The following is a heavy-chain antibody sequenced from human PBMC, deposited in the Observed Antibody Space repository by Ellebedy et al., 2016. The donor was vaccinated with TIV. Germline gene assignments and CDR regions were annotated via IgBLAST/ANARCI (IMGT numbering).Heavy chain of an antibody. CDR1: GFTFSSYG. D-gene: IGHD1-26*01. CDR3: AKDLRPGATKIFYYYYGMDV. V-gene: IGHV3-33*06. Sequence: GGSLRLXXAASGFTFSSYGMHWVRQAPGKRLEWVAVIWYDGSNKYYADSVKGRFTISRDNSKNTLYLQMNSLRAEDTAVYYCAKDLRPGATKIFYYYYGMDVWGQGTTVTVSS. J-gene: IGHJ6*02. CDR2: IWYDGSNK.